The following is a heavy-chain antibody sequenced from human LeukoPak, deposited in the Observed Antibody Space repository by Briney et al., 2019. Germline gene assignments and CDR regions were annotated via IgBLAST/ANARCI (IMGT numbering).Heavy chain of an antibody. CDR1: GYTFTSYG. CDR2: ISAYNGNT. D-gene: IGHD3-22*01. J-gene: IGHJ4*02. CDR3: ARDERYDSSGYPFDY. Sequence: ASVKVSCKASGYTFTSYGISWVRQAPGQGLEWMGWISAYNGNTNYAQKLQGRVTMTADTSTSTAYMELRSLRSDDTAVYYCARDERYDSSGYPFDYWGQGTLVTVSS. V-gene: IGHV1-18*01.